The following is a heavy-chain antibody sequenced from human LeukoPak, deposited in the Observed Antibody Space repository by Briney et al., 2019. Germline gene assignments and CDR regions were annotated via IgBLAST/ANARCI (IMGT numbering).Heavy chain of an antibody. CDR1: GSRFTSFG. Sequence: ALVKVSCKASGSRFTSFGVSWVRQAPGQGLEWMGWISNYFGVTHYAEKFEDRVTMTIDTSTATAYMELRSLRYDDTAIYYCARDSDYSGNGNGDWFDPWGQGTVVTVSS. J-gene: IGHJ5*02. V-gene: IGHV1-18*04. CDR3: ARDSDYSGNGNGDWFDP. CDR2: ISNYFGVT. D-gene: IGHD4-11*01.